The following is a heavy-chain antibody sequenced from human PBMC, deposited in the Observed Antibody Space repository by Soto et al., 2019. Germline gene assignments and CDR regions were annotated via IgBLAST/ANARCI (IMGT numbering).Heavy chain of an antibody. J-gene: IGHJ2*01. CDR2: ISTANGDR. V-gene: IGHV1-18*01. CDR3: ARGRYFATTHRQWWYFDL. Sequence: GASAKVSCKASGYNFITSGINWLRQAPGQGLEWMGWISTANGDRKYAQKFKGRVTMTSEVSTTTAYMELTNLRSDDTAVYFCARGRYFATTHRQWWYFDLWGRGTLVTVSS. CDR1: GYNFITSG. D-gene: IGHD3-10*01.